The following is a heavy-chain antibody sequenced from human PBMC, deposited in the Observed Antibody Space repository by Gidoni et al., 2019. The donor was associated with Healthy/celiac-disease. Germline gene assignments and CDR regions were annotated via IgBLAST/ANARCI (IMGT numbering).Heavy chain of an antibody. CDR2: ISSSSSYI. CDR3: ARAFSYSYGSVELLDY. CDR1: GFTFSSYS. J-gene: IGHJ4*02. Sequence: EVQLVESGGGLVKPGGSLRLSCAASGFTFSSYSMNWVRQAPGKGLEWVSSISSSSSYIYYAAAVKGRFTISRDNAKNSLYLQMNSLRAEDTAVYYCARAFSYSYGSVELLDYWGQGTLVTVSS. V-gene: IGHV3-21*01. D-gene: IGHD5-18*01.